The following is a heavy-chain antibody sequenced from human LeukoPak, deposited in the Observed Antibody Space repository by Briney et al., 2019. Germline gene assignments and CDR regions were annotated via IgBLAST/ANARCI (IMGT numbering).Heavy chain of an antibody. CDR3: ARHDCSSTSCYWVRDAFDI. V-gene: IGHV4-39*01. CDR1: GGSISSSSYY. CDR2: IYYSGST. D-gene: IGHD2-2*01. J-gene: IGHJ3*02. Sequence: SETLSLTCTVSGGSISSSSYYWGWIRQPPGKGLEWIGSIYYSGSTDYNPSLKSRVTISVDTSKNQFSLKLSSVTAADTAVYYCARHDCSSTSCYWVRDAFDIWGQGTMVTVSS.